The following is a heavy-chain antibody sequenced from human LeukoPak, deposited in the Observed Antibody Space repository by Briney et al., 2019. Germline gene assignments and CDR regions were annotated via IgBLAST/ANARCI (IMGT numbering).Heavy chain of an antibody. CDR3: AKDWSIFGARDWFDP. CDR1: GGSISSYY. V-gene: IGHV4-59*01. Sequence: PSETLSLTCTVSGGSISSYYWSWIRQPPGKGLEWIGYIYYSGSTNYNPSLKSRVTISVDTSKNQFSLKLSSVTAADTAVYYCAKDWSIFGARDWFDPWGQGILVTVSS. CDR2: IYYSGST. D-gene: IGHD3-3*01. J-gene: IGHJ5*02.